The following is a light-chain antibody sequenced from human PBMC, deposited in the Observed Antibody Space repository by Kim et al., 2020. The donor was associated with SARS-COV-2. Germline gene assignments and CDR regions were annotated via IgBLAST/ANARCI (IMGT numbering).Light chain of an antibody. CDR1: QIVSRN. CDR2: GAS. J-gene: IGKJ5*01. CDR3: QQYNNWPPF. Sequence: ASPGQIATLSPRARQIVSRNVAGYQQNPGQAPRLLIYGASTRATGIPARFSGSGYGTDFTLTISSLQSEDFAVYYCQQYNNWPPFFGQGTRLEIK. V-gene: IGKV3-15*01.